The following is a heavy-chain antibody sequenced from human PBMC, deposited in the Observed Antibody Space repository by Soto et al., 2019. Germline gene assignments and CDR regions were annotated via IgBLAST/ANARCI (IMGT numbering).Heavy chain of an antibody. V-gene: IGHV3-33*01. J-gene: IGHJ5*02. CDR2: IWYDGSNK. CDR1: GFTFSSYG. CDR3: AREGARYCSGGSCYSGRAPANNWFDP. D-gene: IGHD2-15*01. Sequence: GGSLRLSCAASGFTFSSYGMHWVRQAPGKGLEWVAVIWYDGSNKYYADSVKGRFTISRDNSKNTLYLQMNSLRAEDTAVYYCAREGARYCSGGSCYSGRAPANNWFDPWGQGTLVTVSS.